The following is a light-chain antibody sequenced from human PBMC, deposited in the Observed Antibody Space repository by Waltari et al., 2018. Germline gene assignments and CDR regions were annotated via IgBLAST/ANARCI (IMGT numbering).Light chain of an antibody. Sequence: QSALTQPASVSGSPGQSITISCPGTSSDGGGYNYVSWYQQHPGKAPKLMIYEVSNRPPGVSNRFSGSKSGKTASLTISGLQAEDEADYYCSSYTSSSTLAVFGPGTKVTVL. CDR2: EVS. V-gene: IGLV2-14*01. J-gene: IGLJ1*01. CDR3: SSYTSSSTLAV. CDR1: SSDGGGYNY.